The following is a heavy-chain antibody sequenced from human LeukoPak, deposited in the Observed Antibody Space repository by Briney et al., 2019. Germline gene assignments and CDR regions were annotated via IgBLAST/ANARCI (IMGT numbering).Heavy chain of an antibody. D-gene: IGHD2-2*01. J-gene: IGHJ4*02. Sequence: GGSLRLSCAASGFTFSGYSMNWVRQAPGKGLEWVSSISSSGSVIHDADSVKGRFTISRDNSKNTLYLQMNSLRPEDTAVYYCAKILDRGVVVPAALDYWGQGTLVTVSS. V-gene: IGHV3-21*01. CDR3: AKILDRGVVVPAALDY. CDR2: ISSSGSVI. CDR1: GFTFSGYS.